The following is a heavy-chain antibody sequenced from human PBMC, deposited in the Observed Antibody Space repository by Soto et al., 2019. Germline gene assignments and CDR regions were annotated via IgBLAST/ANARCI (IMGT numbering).Heavy chain of an antibody. Sequence: QVQLVQSGAEVKKPWASVKVSCKASGYTFTSYGISWVRQAPGQGLERMGWISAYNGNTNYAQKLQGRVTMTTDTSTSTAYMELRSLRSDDTVVYYCARVRYSGYDSGIYYYGMDVWGQGTTVTGSS. CDR1: GYTFTSYG. V-gene: IGHV1-18*01. CDR3: ARVRYSGYDSGIYYYGMDV. D-gene: IGHD5-12*01. CDR2: ISAYNGNT. J-gene: IGHJ6*02.